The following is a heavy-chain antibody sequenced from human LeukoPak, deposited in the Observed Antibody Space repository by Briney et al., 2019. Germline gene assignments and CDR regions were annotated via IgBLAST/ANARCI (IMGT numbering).Heavy chain of an antibody. CDR3: ARGIVGAQGLSGYFQH. Sequence: GGSLRLSCAASGFTFSSYSMNWVRQAPGKGLEWVSYISSSSSTIYYADSVKGRFTISRDNAKNSLYLQMNSLRAEDTTVYYCARGIVGAQGLSGYFQHWGQGTLVTVSS. CDR2: ISSSSSTI. J-gene: IGHJ1*01. V-gene: IGHV3-48*01. CDR1: GFTFSSYS. D-gene: IGHD1-26*01.